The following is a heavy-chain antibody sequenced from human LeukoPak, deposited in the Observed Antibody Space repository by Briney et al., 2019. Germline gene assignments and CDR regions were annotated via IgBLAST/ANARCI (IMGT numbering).Heavy chain of an antibody. D-gene: IGHD3-22*01. CDR1: GYTFTVYF. CDR2: INPNSGGT. J-gene: IGHJ4*02. V-gene: IGHV1-2*02. CDR3: ARDRDSSY. Sequence: WASVKVSCKASGYTFTVYFMHWVRQAPGQGLEWMGWINPNSGGTNYAQKFQGRVTMTRDTSISTAYMELSRLRSDDTALYYCARDRDSSYWGQGTLVTVSS.